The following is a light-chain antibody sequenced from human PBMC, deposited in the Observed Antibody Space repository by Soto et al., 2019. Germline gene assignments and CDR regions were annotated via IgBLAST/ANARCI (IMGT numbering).Light chain of an antibody. CDR1: QSVGSY. CDR3: QQRSNWPPVT. J-gene: IGKJ3*01. V-gene: IGKV3-11*01. CDR2: DAS. Sequence: EIVLTQFPATLSLSPGERATLSCSASQSVGSYLAWYQQKPGQAPRLLIYDASNRATGIPARFSGSGSGTDFTLSISSLEPEDFAVYYCQQRSNWPPVTFGPGTKVDIK.